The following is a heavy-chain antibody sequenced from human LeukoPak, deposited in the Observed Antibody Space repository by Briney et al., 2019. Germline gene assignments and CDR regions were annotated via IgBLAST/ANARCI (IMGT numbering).Heavy chain of an antibody. CDR3: ARVYSNYAPSDY. Sequence: GGSLRLSCAASGFTFSSYSMNWVRQAPGKGLEWVSSISSSSSYIYYADSVKGRFTISRDNAKNSLYLQMNSLRAEDTAVYYCARVYSNYAPSDYWGQGTLVTVSS. CDR1: GFTFSSYS. J-gene: IGHJ4*02. V-gene: IGHV3-21*01. D-gene: IGHD4-11*01. CDR2: ISSSSSYI.